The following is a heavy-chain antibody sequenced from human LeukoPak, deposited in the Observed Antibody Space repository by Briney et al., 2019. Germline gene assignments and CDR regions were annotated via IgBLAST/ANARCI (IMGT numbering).Heavy chain of an antibody. CDR1: GFTVSSNY. CDR3: ATIVPDVAATLTFDY. J-gene: IGHJ4*02. V-gene: IGHV3-66*01. D-gene: IGHD2-15*01. Sequence: GGSLRLSCAASGFTVSSNYMSWVRQVPGKGLEWVSVIYSGGGTYYADSVRGRFTIFRDSSRNTLYLQMNSLRAEDTAVYYCATIVPDVAATLTFDYWGQGTLVTVSS. CDR2: IYSGGGT.